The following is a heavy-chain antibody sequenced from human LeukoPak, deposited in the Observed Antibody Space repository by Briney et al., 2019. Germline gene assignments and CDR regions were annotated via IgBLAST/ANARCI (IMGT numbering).Heavy chain of an antibody. CDR2: IYYSGST. D-gene: IGHD6-13*01. J-gene: IGHJ5*02. CDR3: ARENSSSQTQFDP. Sequence: SSETLSLTCTVSGGSISSYCWSWIRQPPGKGLEWIGYIYYSGSTNYNPSLKSRVTISVDTSKNQFSLKLSSVTAADTAVYYCARENSSSQTQFDPWGQGTLVTVSS. V-gene: IGHV4-59*01. CDR1: GGSISSYC.